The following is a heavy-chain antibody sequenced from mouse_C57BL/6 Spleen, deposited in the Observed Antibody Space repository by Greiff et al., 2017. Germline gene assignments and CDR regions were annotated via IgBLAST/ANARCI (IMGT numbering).Heavy chain of an antibody. CDR2: IDPSDSET. CDR3: ESEGYYGYSWFAY. V-gene: IGHV1-52*01. J-gene: IGHJ3*01. D-gene: IGHD2-2*01. Sequence: VQLQQSGAELVRPGSSVKLSCKASGYTFTSYWMHWVKQRPIQGLEWIGNIDPSDSETHYTQKFKDKATLTVDKSSSTAYMQLSSLTSEDSAVTYCESEGYYGYSWFAYWGQGTLVTVSA. CDR1: GYTFTSYW.